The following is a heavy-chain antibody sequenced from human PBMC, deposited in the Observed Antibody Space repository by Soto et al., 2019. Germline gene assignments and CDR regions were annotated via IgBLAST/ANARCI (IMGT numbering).Heavy chain of an antibody. CDR2: ISGSGGST. Sequence: GGSLRLSCAASGFTFSSYAMSWVRQAPGKGLEWVSAISGSGGSTYYADSVKGRFTISRDNSKNTLYLQMNSLRAEDTAVYYCAKNHAAAGPDGGYEPPAMDYWGQGTLVIVSS. CDR1: GFTFSSYA. D-gene: IGHD6-13*01. J-gene: IGHJ4*02. CDR3: AKNHAAAGPDGGYEPPAMDY. V-gene: IGHV3-23*01.